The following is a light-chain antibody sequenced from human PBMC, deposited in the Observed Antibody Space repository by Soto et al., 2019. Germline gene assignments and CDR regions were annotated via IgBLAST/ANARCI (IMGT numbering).Light chain of an antibody. CDR2: GAS. CDR1: QSVSSSY. J-gene: IGKJ5*01. Sequence: EIVLTQSPGTLSLSPGERATLSCRASQSVSSSYLAWYQQKPGQAPRLLIYGASTRATGIPDRFSGSGSGTEFTLSISSLQSEDFAVYYCQQYGSSPLISFGQGTRLEIK. V-gene: IGKV3-20*01. CDR3: QQYGSSPLIS.